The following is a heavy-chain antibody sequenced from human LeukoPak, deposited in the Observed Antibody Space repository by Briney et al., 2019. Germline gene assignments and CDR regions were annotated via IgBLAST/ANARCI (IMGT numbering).Heavy chain of an antibody. D-gene: IGHD3-3*01. CDR1: GFSFSSYE. Sequence: GGSLRLSCAASGFSFSSYEMIWVRQAPGKGLEWISYISSSGGNIYYADSVKGRFTISRDNAKNSLYLQMNSLGVEDTAVYYCARANTIFGVEPDYYFDYWGQGTLVSVSS. CDR3: ARANTIFGVEPDYYFDY. CDR2: ISSSGGNI. V-gene: IGHV3-48*03. J-gene: IGHJ4*02.